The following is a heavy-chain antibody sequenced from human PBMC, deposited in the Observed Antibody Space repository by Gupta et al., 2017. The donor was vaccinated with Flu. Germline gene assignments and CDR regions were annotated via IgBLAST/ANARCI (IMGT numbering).Heavy chain of an antibody. D-gene: IGHD6-19*01. CDR1: GGSFSGYY. V-gene: IGHV4-34*01. CDR3: ARGLLRQWLPPGAWFDP. Sequence: QVQLQQWGAGLLKPSETLSLTCAVYGGSFSGYYWSWIRQPPGKGLEWIGEIHHSGRTNYNPSLKSRVTISVDTSKNQFSLKLSSVTAADTAVYYCARGLLRQWLPPGAWFDPWGQGTLVTVSS. J-gene: IGHJ5*02. CDR2: IHHSGRT.